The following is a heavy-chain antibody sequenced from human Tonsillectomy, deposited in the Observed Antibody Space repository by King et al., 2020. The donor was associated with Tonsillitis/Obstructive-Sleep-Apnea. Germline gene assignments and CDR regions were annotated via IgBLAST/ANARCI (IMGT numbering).Heavy chain of an antibody. CDR3: TRQEDIVVVPAAPDY. D-gene: IGHD2-2*01. CDR1: GFTFSGSA. Sequence: VKLVESGGGLVQPGGSLKLSCAASGFTFSGSAMHWVRQASGKGLEWVGRIRSKANSYATAYAASVKGRFTISRDDSKNTAYLQMNSLKTEDTAVYYCTRQEDIVVVPAAPDYWGQGTLVTVSS. J-gene: IGHJ4*02. V-gene: IGHV3-73*02. CDR2: IRSKANSYAT.